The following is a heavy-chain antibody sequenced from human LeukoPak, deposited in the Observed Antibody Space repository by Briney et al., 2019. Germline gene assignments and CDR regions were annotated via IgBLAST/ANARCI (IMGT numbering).Heavy chain of an antibody. V-gene: IGHV3-30-3*01. CDR2: MSSDGSKK. CDR3: ARDSDYDSSGHANAFDI. Sequence: GGSLRLSCAASGFTFSRYAMHWVRQAPGKGLEWVAVMSSDGSKKYYADSVKGRFTISRDNSKNTLYLQMNSLRAEDTAVYYCARDSDYDSSGHANAFDIWGQGTMVTVSS. J-gene: IGHJ3*02. CDR1: GFTFSRYA. D-gene: IGHD3-22*01.